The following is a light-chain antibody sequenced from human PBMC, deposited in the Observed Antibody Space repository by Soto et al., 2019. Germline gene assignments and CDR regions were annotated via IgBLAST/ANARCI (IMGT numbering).Light chain of an antibody. CDR3: QHSHEWPYT. Sequence: DRVMTQSPATLSVSAGEKATITCRASEAVSSNLAWYQHKPGQAPRLLIYFASSRDTGIPVRFSGSGSGTEFTLTISSLQPEDFAVYYCQHSHEWPYTFGQGTRLEIK. J-gene: IGKJ2*01. CDR2: FAS. CDR1: EAVSSN. V-gene: IGKV3-15*01.